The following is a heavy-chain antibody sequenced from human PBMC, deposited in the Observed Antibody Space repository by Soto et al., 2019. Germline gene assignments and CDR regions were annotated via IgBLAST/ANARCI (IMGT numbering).Heavy chain of an antibody. D-gene: IGHD6-13*01. Sequence: PSHTLTLLPDLTTGAFPHYNCRSMREPPGKGLEWIGEINQSGSTNYNPPLKSRVTISVDTSKNQVSLKLSSVTAADTAVYYCARGLGRFCGVAARRFDYWGQGARVT. J-gene: IGHJ4*02. CDR3: ARGLGRFCGVAARRFDY. V-gene: IGHV4-34*01. CDR2: INQSGST. CDR1: TGAFPHYN.